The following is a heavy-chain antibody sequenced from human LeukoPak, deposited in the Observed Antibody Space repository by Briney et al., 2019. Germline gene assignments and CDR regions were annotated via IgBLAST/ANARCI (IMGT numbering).Heavy chain of an antibody. J-gene: IGHJ4*02. CDR2: IYYSGST. D-gene: IGHD4-17*01. Sequence: SETLSLTCTVSGDSISSYYWSWIRQPPGKGLEWIGYIYYSGSTNYNPSLKSRVTISVDTSKNQFSLKLSSVTAADTAVYYCARHLPLYGDYGNYFDYWGQGTLVTVSS. CDR1: GDSISSYY. V-gene: IGHV4-59*08. CDR3: ARHLPLYGDYGNYFDY.